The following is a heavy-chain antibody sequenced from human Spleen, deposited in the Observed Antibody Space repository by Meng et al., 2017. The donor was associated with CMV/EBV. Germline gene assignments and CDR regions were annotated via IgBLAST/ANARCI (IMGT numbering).Heavy chain of an antibody. D-gene: IGHD4/OR15-4a*01. CDR2: VSAETGDT. V-gene: IGHV1-18*01. CDR1: GYNFDIYG. CDR3: ARAGAAVSTNFDF. J-gene: IGHJ4*02. Sequence: KASGYNFDIYGITWVRQAPGQGLEWAGWVSAETGDTNYGQKFQGRVTVTADTFTKTAYMEMRSLRSDDSAIYYCARAGAAVSTNFDFWGQGTLVTVSS.